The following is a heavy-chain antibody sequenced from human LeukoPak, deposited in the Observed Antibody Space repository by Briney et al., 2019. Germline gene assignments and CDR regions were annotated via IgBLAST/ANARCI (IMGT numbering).Heavy chain of an antibody. CDR1: GGSISSYY. Sequence: SETLSLTCTVSGGSISSYYWSWIRQPPGKGLEWIGYIYYSGNTNYNPSLKSRVTISVDTSKNQFSLKLSSVTAADTAVYYCATGLAAQDAFDIWGQGTMVTVSS. CDR2: IYYSGNT. D-gene: IGHD6-6*01. V-gene: IGHV4-59*12. CDR3: ATGLAAQDAFDI. J-gene: IGHJ3*02.